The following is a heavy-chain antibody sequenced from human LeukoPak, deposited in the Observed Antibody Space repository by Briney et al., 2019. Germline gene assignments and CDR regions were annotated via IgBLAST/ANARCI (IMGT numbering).Heavy chain of an antibody. J-gene: IGHJ4*02. Sequence: GRSLRLSCAASGFTFSSYGMHWVRQAPGKGLEWVAVIWYDGSNKYYADSVKRRFTISRDNSKNTLYLQMNSLRAEDTAVYYCARVAPGIAAAVGSDYWGQGTLVTVSS. CDR2: IWYDGSNK. V-gene: IGHV3-33*01. CDR3: ARVAPGIAAAVGSDY. D-gene: IGHD6-13*01. CDR1: GFTFSSYG.